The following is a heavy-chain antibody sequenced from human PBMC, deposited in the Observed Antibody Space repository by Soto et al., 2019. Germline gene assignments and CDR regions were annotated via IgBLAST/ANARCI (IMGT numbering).Heavy chain of an antibody. V-gene: IGHV1-69*02. Sequence: ASVKVSCKASGGTFSSYTISWVRQAPGQGLEWMGRIIPILGIANYAQKFQGRVTITADKSTSTAYMELSSLRSEDTAVYYCARGGEGYCTNGVCYSYGWFDPWGQGTLVTVSS. CDR3: ARGGEGYCTNGVCYSYGWFDP. CDR2: IIPILGIA. CDR1: GGTFSSYT. J-gene: IGHJ5*02. D-gene: IGHD2-8*01.